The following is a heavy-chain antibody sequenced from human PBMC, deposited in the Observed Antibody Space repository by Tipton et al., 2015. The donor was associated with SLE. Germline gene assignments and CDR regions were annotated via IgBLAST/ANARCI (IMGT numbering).Heavy chain of an antibody. CDR1: GFTFSSYG. CDR3: ARGPNWGLDDAFDI. CDR2: IWYDGSNK. Sequence: SLRLSCAASGFTFSSYGMHWVRQAPGKGLEWVAVIWYDGSNKYYADSVKGRFTISRDNSKNTLYLQMNSLRAEDTAVYYCARGPNWGLDDAFDIWGQGTMVSVSS. V-gene: IGHV3-33*01. J-gene: IGHJ3*02. D-gene: IGHD7-27*01.